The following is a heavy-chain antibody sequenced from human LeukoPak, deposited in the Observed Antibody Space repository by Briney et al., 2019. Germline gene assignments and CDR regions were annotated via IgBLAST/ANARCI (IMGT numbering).Heavy chain of an antibody. CDR2: ISYDGSNK. CDR3: NEGNYFDY. D-gene: IGHD3-10*01. V-gene: IGHV3-30-3*01. Sequence: GRSLRLSCAASGFTFSSYAMHWVRQAPGKGLEWVAVISYDGSNKYYADSVKGRFTISRDNSKNTLYLQMNSLRAEDTAVYYCNEGNYFDYWGQGTLVTVSS. J-gene: IGHJ4*02. CDR1: GFTFSSYA.